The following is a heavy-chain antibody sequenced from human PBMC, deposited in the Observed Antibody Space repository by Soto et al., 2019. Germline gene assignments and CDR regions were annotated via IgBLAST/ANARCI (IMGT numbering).Heavy chain of an antibody. CDR2: IVVGSGNT. CDR1: GFTFTSSA. J-gene: IGHJ4*02. V-gene: IGHV1-58*01. Sequence: SVKVSCKASGFTFTSSAVQWVRQARGQRLEWIGWIVVGSGNTNYAQKFQERVTITRDMSTSTAYMELSSLRSEDKAVYYCAIPITYSRQSLDLDYWGQGTLVTVSS. CDR3: AIPITYSRQSLDLDY. D-gene: IGHD4-4*01.